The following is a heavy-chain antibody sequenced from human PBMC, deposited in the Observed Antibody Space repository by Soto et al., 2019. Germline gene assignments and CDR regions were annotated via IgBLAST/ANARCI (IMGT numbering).Heavy chain of an antibody. J-gene: IGHJ4*02. Sequence: QVQLEQSGAEVKKSGASVKVSCKASGYIFSTHGINWVRQAPGQGLEWMGWINPYNGKTNYAQKFQGRVTMTTETSRKTAYMELTSRRSDDTAVYYCARVQIVVVVGGTPADYWGQGTLVTVSS. D-gene: IGHD2-15*01. V-gene: IGHV1-18*01. CDR1: GYIFSTHG. CDR3: ARVQIVVVVGGTPADY. CDR2: INPYNGKT.